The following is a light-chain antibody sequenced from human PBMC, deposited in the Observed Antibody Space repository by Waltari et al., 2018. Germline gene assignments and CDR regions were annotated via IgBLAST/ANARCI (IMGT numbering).Light chain of an antibody. Sequence: QSVLTQPPSASGTPGQRVTIPCSGSSSNIGSNPVTWYQQSPATAPKLLLYDNNQWPSGVPDRFSGSKSGTSASLAISGLQSDDEADFYCAAWDDRLNGPVFGGGTKLTVL. J-gene: IGLJ3*02. CDR3: AAWDDRLNGPV. CDR1: SSNIGSNP. V-gene: IGLV1-44*01. CDR2: DNN.